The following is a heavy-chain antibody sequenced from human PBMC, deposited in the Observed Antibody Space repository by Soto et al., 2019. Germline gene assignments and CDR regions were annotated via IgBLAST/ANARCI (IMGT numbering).Heavy chain of an antibody. D-gene: IGHD5-18*01. CDR2: IYYSGST. CDR1: GGSISSYY. Sequence: SETLSLTCTVSGGSISSYYWSWIRQPPGKGLEWIGYIYYSGSTNYNPSLKSRVTISVDTSKNQFSLKLSSVTAADAAVYSSARGARIQLWCARQAYYFDYWGQGTLVTVSS. J-gene: IGHJ4*02. V-gene: IGHV4-59*01. CDR3: ARGARIQLWCARQAYYFDY.